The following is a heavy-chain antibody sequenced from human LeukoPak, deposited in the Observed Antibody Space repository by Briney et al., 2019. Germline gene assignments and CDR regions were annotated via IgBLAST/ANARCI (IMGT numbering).Heavy chain of an antibody. Sequence: GGSLRLSCAASGFTFSSYGMHWVRQAPGKGLEWVAVISYDGPNKYYADSVKGRFTISRDNSKNTLYLQMNSLRAEDTAVYYCAELGITMIGGVWGKGTTVTISS. V-gene: IGHV3-30*18. CDR2: ISYDGPNK. J-gene: IGHJ6*04. CDR1: GFTFSSYG. CDR3: AELGITMIGGV. D-gene: IGHD3-10*02.